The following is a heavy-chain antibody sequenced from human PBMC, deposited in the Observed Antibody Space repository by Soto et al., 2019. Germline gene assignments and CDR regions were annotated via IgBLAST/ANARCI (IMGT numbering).Heavy chain of an antibody. Sequence: LRLSCAASGFTFSNYWIHWVRQAPGKGLMWVSHINSDGSSTSYADFVKGRFTISRDNAKNTLYLQMNSLRAEDTAVYYCARDSPGHNYLPYVYWGQGTLVAVSS. D-gene: IGHD5-12*01. CDR1: GFTFSNYW. V-gene: IGHV3-74*01. CDR2: INSDGSST. J-gene: IGHJ4*02. CDR3: ARDSPGHNYLPYVY.